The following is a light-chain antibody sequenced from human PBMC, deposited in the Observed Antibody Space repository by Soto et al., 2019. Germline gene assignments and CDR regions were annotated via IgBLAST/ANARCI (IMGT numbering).Light chain of an antibody. CDR1: QDIGND. CDR2: AAS. V-gene: IGKV1-17*02. J-gene: IGKJ1*01. Sequence: IQMTQSPSSLSAIVGDRVTIACRASQDIGNDLGWYQQMPGKAPKLLIFAASTLQSGVSSRFSGSGSGTHFTLTIGNLQPDDFATYYCQHYNSYSEAFGQGTKVDIK. CDR3: QHYNSYSEA.